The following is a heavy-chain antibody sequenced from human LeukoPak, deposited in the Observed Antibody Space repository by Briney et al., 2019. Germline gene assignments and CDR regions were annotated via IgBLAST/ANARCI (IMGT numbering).Heavy chain of an antibody. V-gene: IGHV1-18*04. J-gene: IGHJ4*02. CDR3: ARDSASTSFPPAYDY. D-gene: IGHD3-16*01. CDR1: GYTFTNYG. Sequence: GASVKVSCKAAGYTFTNYGVTWVRQAPGQGLEWVGWISAQNGNTNYVQKLEDRVTMTTETTTTTAYLELRNLRSDDTAVYYCARDSASTSFPPAYDYWGQGTVVAVSS. CDR2: ISAQNGNT.